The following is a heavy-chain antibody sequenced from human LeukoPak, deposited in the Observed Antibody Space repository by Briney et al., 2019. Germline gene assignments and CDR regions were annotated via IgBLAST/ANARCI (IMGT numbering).Heavy chain of an antibody. CDR3: ASPRGDHYDSSGYLYYFDY. D-gene: IGHD3-22*01. V-gene: IGHV1-69*13. J-gene: IGHJ4*02. CDR2: IIPIFGTA. Sequence: ASVKVSCKASGGTFISYAISWVRQAPGQGLEWMGGIIPIFGTANYAQKFQGRVTITADESTSTAYMELSSLRSEDTAVYYCASPRGDHYDSSGYLYYFDYWGQGTLVTVSS. CDR1: GGTFISYA.